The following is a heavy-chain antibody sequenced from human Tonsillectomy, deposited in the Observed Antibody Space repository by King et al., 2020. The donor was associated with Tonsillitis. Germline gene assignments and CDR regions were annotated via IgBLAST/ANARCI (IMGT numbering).Heavy chain of an antibody. D-gene: IGHD3-10*01. CDR3: TRWLFRAVIKGAPPHY. CDR1: GFTFGDYA. J-gene: IGHJ4*02. V-gene: IGHV3-49*03. CDR2: IRSKAYGGTT. Sequence: VQLVESGGGLVQPGRSLRLSCTASGFTFGDYAMSWFRQAPGKGLEWVGFIRSKAYGGTTEYAASVKGRFTISRDDSKSIAYLQMNSLKTEDTAVYYCTRWLFRAVIKGAPPHYWGQGTLVTVSS.